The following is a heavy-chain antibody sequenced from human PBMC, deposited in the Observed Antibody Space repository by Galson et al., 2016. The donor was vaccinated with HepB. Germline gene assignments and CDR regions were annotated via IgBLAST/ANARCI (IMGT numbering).Heavy chain of an antibody. V-gene: IGHV1-46*01. CDR1: GYTFPNYH. Sequence: SVKVSCKASGYTFPNYHMHWVRQAPGQGLEWMGIINPSGGSTVYAQKFQGRVTMTRDTSASTVYMQLSSLRSEDTAVYYCARGDSYYDYVWGSYRYTQFDYWGQGTLFTVSS. CDR2: INPSGGST. D-gene: IGHD3-16*02. J-gene: IGHJ4*02. CDR3: ARGDSYYDYVWGSYRYTQFDY.